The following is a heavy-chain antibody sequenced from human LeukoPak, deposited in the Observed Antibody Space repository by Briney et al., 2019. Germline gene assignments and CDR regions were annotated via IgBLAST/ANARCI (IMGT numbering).Heavy chain of an antibody. CDR2: MNPHSGNT. J-gene: IGHJ3*02. D-gene: IGHD3-22*01. CDR3: ASLKNYYDSSGYLVTDAFDI. Sequence: GASVKVSCKASGYTFANYDINWVRQASGQGLEWMGWMNPHSGNTGYAQKLQGRVTMTTDTSTSTAYMELRSLKSDDTAVYYCASLKNYYDSSGYLVTDAFDIWGQGTMVTVSS. CDR1: GYTFANYD. V-gene: IGHV1-8*01.